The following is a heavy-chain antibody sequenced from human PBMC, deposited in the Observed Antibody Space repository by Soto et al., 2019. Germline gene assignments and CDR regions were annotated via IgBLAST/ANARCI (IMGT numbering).Heavy chain of an antibody. CDR3: ARHPPSNWNYDDY. Sequence: SETLSLTCTVSGCSISSGGYYWSWIRQHPGKGLEWIGYIYYSGSTYYNPSLKSRVTISVDTSKNQFSLKLSSVTAADTAVYYCARHPPSNWNYDDYWGLGTLVTVSS. CDR2: IYYSGST. CDR1: GCSISSGGYY. J-gene: IGHJ4*02. D-gene: IGHD1-20*01. V-gene: IGHV4-31*03.